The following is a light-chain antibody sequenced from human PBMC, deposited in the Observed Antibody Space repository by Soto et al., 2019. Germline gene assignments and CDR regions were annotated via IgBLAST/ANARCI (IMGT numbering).Light chain of an antibody. V-gene: IGKV1-6*01. J-gene: IGKJ1*01. CDR2: AAS. CDR3: LQAVNYPLA. Sequence: AIQMTQSPSSLSASIGDRVTITCRASQGIGSDLGWYQQKPGKAPKLLIYAASYLQTGVPSRFSGSGSGTAFTLTISSLQPKDSATYYCLQAVNYPLAFGQGTKVEIK. CDR1: QGIGSD.